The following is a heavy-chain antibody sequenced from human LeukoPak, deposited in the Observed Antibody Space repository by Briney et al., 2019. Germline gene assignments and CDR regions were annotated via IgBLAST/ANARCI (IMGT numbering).Heavy chain of an antibody. V-gene: IGHV3-64D*09. J-gene: IGHJ2*01. Sequence: GGSLRLSCSASGFTFSSCAMHWVRQAPGMGLEYVSGINDYGDTTHYGDSVRGRATISRDDSKNTVHLQMSSLRAEDTAIYYCARTIVGATSYWYFDLWGRGTLVTVSS. D-gene: IGHD1-26*01. CDR3: ARTIVGATSYWYFDL. CDR1: GFTFSSCA. CDR2: INDYGDTT.